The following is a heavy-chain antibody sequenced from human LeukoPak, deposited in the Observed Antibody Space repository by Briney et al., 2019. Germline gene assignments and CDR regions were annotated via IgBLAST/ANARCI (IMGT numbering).Heavy chain of an antibody. Sequence: SVEVSYKASGGTFSSYAISWVRQAPGQGLEWMGRIIPILGIANYAQKFQGRVTITADKSTSTAYMELSSLRSEDTAVYYCARVVDSGARIWGQGTMVTVSS. D-gene: IGHD3-10*01. V-gene: IGHV1-69*04. CDR2: IIPILGIA. J-gene: IGHJ3*02. CDR3: ARVVDSGARI. CDR1: GGTFSSYA.